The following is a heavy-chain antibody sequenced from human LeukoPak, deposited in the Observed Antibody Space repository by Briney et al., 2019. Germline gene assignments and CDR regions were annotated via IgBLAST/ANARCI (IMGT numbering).Heavy chain of an antibody. CDR3: ARDALTGYLDH. V-gene: IGHV3-33*01. J-gene: IGHJ4*02. Sequence: GGSLRLSCAASGFTFSNYGMQWARPAPGKGLQWVAVIWYDGSKANYADSVKGRFTISRDNSMNTLFLQMDSLRAEDTAVYYCARDALTGYLDHWGQGTLVSVSS. CDR1: GFTFSNYG. D-gene: IGHD3-10*01. CDR2: IWYDGSKA.